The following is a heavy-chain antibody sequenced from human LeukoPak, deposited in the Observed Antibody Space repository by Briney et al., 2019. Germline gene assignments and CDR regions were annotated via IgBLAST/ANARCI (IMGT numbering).Heavy chain of an antibody. CDR1: GGSISSYY. J-gene: IGHJ3*02. Sequence: PSETLSLTCTVSGGSISSYYWSWIRQPPGKGLEWIGYIYYSGSTNYNPSLKSRVTISVDTSKNQFSLKLSSVTAADTAVYYCARPTYGDDAFDIWGQGTMVTVSS. CDR3: ARPTYGDDAFDI. CDR2: IYYSGST. V-gene: IGHV4-59*01. D-gene: IGHD4-17*01.